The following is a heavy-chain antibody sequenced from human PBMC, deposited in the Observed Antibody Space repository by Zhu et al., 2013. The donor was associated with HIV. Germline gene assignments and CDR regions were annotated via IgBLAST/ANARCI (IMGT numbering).Heavy chain of an antibody. CDR3: AREQTVVVVLPFDP. Sequence: QVQLVQSGAEVKKPGASVKVSCKASGYTFTSYYIHWVRQAPGQGLEWMGWINPDTGATNFSRNFQGRVSLTRDTSINTAYMELKSLTFDDTAVYYCAREQTVVVVLPFDPWGQGTLVTVSS. J-gene: IGHJ5*02. CDR2: INPDTGAT. V-gene: IGHV1-2*07. CDR1: GYTFTSYY. D-gene: IGHD2-21*01.